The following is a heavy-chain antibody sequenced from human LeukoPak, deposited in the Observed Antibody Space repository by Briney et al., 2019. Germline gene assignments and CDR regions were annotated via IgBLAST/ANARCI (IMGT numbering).Heavy chain of an antibody. CDR3: ARASSWIQLWFADY. CDR2: IYSSGTI. V-gene: IGHV4-4*07. CDR1: GGSISSYY. J-gene: IGHJ4*02. D-gene: IGHD5-18*01. Sequence: SETLSLTCTVSGGSISSYYWSWIRQPPGKGLEWIGRIYSSGTITYNPSLQSRVTISVDTSKNQFSLKLSSVTAADTAVYYCARASSWIQLWFADYWGQGTLVTVSS.